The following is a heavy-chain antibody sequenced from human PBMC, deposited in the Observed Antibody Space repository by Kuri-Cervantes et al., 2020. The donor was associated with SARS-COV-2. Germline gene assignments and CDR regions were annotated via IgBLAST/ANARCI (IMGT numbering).Heavy chain of an antibody. CDR2: INHSGST. V-gene: IGHV4-34*01. CDR1: GGSFSGYY. CDR3: ASTAYCGGDCYSSFDY. D-gene: IGHD2-21*01. Sequence: SETLSLTCAVYGGSFSGYYWSWIRQPPGKGLEWIGEINHSGSTYYNPSLKSRVTISVDTSKNQFSLKLSSVTAADTAVYYCASTAYCGGDCYSSFDYWGQGTLVTVSS. J-gene: IGHJ4*02.